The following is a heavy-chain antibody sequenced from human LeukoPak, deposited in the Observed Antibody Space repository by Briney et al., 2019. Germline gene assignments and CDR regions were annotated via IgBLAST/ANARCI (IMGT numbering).Heavy chain of an antibody. J-gene: IGHJ4*02. CDR3: ARVGEGSYYNIFDY. CDR1: GGSVSSYY. V-gene: IGHV4-59*02. D-gene: IGHD3-10*01. Sequence: SETLSLTCTVSGGSVSSYYWSWIRQPPGKGLEWIGYIYNSGSTKYNPSLKSRVTISVDTSKNQFSLKLSSVTAADTAAYYCARVGEGSYYNIFDYWGQGTLVTVSS. CDR2: IYNSGST.